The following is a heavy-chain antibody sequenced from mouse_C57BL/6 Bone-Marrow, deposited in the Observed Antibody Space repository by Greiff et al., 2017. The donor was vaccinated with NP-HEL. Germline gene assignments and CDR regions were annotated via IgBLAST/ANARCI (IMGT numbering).Heavy chain of an antibody. CDR2: IDPNSGGT. D-gene: IGHD1-1*01. V-gene: IGHV1-72*01. Sequence: QVQLQQPGADLVKPGASVKLSCKASGYTFTSYWMHWVKQRPGRGLEWIGRIDPNSGGTKFNEQFKTKATLTVDKPSSTAYMQLSSLPSEDSAVYYGARYYSSMRGWYCDVWGTGTTVTVSS. CDR3: ARYYSSMRGWYCDV. J-gene: IGHJ1*03. CDR1: GYTFTSYW.